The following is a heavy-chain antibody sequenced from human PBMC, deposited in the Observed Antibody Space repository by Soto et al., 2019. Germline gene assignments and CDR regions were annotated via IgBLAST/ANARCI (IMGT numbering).Heavy chain of an antibody. CDR3: ARVFRYCSSTSCYFSYYYYYGMDV. CDR1: GDSVSSNSAA. J-gene: IGHJ6*02. Sequence: SQTLSLPCAISGDSVSSNSAAWNWSSQSPSRGLEWLGRTYYRSKWYNDYAVSVKSRITINPDTSKNQFSLQLNSVTPEDTAVYYCARVFRYCSSTSCYFSYYYYYGMDVWGQGTTVTVSS. CDR2: TYYRSKWYN. D-gene: IGHD2-2*01. V-gene: IGHV6-1*01.